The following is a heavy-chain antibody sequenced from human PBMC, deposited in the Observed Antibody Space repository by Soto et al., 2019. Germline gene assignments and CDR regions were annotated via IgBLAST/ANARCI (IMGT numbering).Heavy chain of an antibody. J-gene: IGHJ4*02. CDR3: AKTTYYDILTGYITFDY. CDR1: GFTFDDYA. D-gene: IGHD3-9*01. CDR2: MSWHSGSI. Sequence: EVQLVESGGGLVQPGRSLRLSCAASGFTFDDYAMHWVRQAPGKGLEWVSGMSWHSGSIGYADSVKGRFTISRDNAKNSLYLQMNSLRAEDTALYYCAKTTYYDILTGYITFDYWGQGPLETVSS. V-gene: IGHV3-9*01.